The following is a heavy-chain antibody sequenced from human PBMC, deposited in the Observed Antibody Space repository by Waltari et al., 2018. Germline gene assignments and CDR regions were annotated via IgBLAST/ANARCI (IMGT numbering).Heavy chain of an antibody. Sequence: QVQLVQSGAEVKKPGSSVKVSCKASGGTFSSYAISWVRQAPGQGLEWMGGSSTILGIANYAQKFQGRVTITADESTSTAYMELSSLRSEDTAVYYCARDRTGSYYQYYFDYWGQGTLVTVSS. D-gene: IGHD3-10*01. CDR1: GGTFSSYA. V-gene: IGHV1-69*04. CDR3: ARDRTGSYYQYYFDY. J-gene: IGHJ4*02. CDR2: SSTILGIA.